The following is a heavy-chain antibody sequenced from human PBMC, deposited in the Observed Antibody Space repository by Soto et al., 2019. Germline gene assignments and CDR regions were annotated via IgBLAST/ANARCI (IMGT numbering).Heavy chain of an antibody. CDR1: GGTFTTYA. V-gene: IGHV1-69*01. Sequence: QVQLVQSGAEVKKPGSSVRVSCQASGGTFTTYAFNWVRQAPGQGLEWMGGIIPMYNKPNYAPKFLGRVAISADPSRSTGCMELTTLRSEDTAVYLCARGYSGGYYYAMDVWGQGATVSVSS. CDR2: IIPMYNKP. CDR3: ARGYSGGYYYAMDV. D-gene: IGHD4-4*01. J-gene: IGHJ6*02.